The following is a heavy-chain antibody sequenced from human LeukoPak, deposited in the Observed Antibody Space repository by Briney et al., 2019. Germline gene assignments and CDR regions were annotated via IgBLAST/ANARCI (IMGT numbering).Heavy chain of an antibody. D-gene: IGHD3-10*01. CDR1: GGTFNSYA. J-gene: IGHJ3*02. Sequence: GASVKVSCKASGGTFNSYAINWVRQAPGQGLEWMGGIIPMFGTANFAQKFQGRVTITADESTSTAYMELGSLRSEDTAVYYCAREMMLRGIIRTFDIWGQGTMVTVSS. CDR2: IIPMFGTA. V-gene: IGHV1-69*13. CDR3: AREMMLRGIIRTFDI.